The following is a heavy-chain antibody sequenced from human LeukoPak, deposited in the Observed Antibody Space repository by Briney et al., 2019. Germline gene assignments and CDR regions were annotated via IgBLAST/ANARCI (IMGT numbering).Heavy chain of an antibody. CDR3: AKDQGRMAYSRGWYEGGNY. D-gene: IGHD6-19*01. CDR1: GFTFSSYA. J-gene: IGHJ4*02. CDR2: ISGSGGST. V-gene: IGHV3-23*01. Sequence: GGSLGLSCAASGFTFSSYAMSWVRQAPGKGLEWVSAISGSGGSTYYADSVKGRFTISRDNSKNTLYLQMNSLRAEDTAVYYCAKDQGRMAYSRGWYEGGNYWGQGTLVTVSS.